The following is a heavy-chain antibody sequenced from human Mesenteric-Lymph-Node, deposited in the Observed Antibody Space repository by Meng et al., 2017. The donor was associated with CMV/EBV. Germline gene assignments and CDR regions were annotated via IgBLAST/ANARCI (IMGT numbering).Heavy chain of an antibody. CDR1: GGSISGFY. J-gene: IGHJ4*02. CDR3: ARSPTYYDFCSGYYRWGFFDY. CDR2: IYSTGST. Sequence: LRLSCTVSGGSISGFYWSLVRQPPGGGLEWIAYIYSTGSTNYNPSLKSRVTISVDTSKNQFSLKLSSVTAADTAVYYCARSPTYYDFCSGYYRWGFFDYWGQGTLVTVSS. D-gene: IGHD3-3*01. V-gene: IGHV4-59*01.